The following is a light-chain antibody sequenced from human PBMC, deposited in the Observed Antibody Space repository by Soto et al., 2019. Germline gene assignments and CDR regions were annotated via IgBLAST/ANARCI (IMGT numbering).Light chain of an antibody. CDR1: QSISSY. Sequence: DLQMTQSPSSLSASVGDRVTITCRASQSISSYLNWYQQKPGKAPKLLIYAASSLQSGVPSRFSGSGSGTDFTLTISSLQPEDFATYYCQQSYSTVITFGQGTRLEIK. V-gene: IGKV1-39*01. CDR3: QQSYSTVIT. CDR2: AAS. J-gene: IGKJ5*01.